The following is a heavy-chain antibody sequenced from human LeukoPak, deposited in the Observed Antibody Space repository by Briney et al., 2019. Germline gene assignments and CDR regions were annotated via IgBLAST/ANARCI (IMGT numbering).Heavy chain of an antibody. CDR3: ARDRLHKYYIDSSGYYGVPEY. V-gene: IGHV1-69*06. CDR2: IIPIFGTA. CDR1: GGTFSSYA. D-gene: IGHD3-22*01. J-gene: IGHJ4*02. Sequence: SVKVSCKASGGTFSSYAISWVRQAPGQGLEWMGGIIPIFGTANYAQKFQGRVTITADKSTSTAYMELSSLRSEDTAVHYCARDRLHKYYIDSSGYYGVPEYWGQGTLVTVSS.